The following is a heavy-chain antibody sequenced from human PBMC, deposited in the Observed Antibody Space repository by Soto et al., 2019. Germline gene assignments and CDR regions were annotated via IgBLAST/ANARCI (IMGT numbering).Heavy chain of an antibody. CDR1: GYTFTSFY. V-gene: IGHV1-46*01. J-gene: IGHJ4*02. Sequence: QVQVVQSGAEVKNSGAAVKLSCKASGYTFTSFYVHWVRQAPGQGLEWMAIINPNGGSTNYAPNLQGRVTLTRATSTNTVYIELSSLGSEDTAVSYCARGLTLGDYWGQGTLVTVSS. CDR3: ARGLTLGDY. CDR2: INPNGGST. D-gene: IGHD3-3*02.